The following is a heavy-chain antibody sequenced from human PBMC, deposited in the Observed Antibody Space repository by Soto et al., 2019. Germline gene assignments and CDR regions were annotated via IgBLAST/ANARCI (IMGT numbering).Heavy chain of an antibody. V-gene: IGHV3-15*07. Sequence: EVQLVESGGGLVQPGGSLRLSCAASGFIFSKAWMNWVRQAPGMGLEWVGRIKRKSDGGTTDYAAPVKGRFTISRDDSKNMLYLEMKSLRTEDTGVYYCTTVFYDSSGYPDSWGQGTLGTGSS. D-gene: IGHD3-22*01. CDR3: TTVFYDSSGYPDS. J-gene: IGHJ4*02. CDR1: GFIFSKAW. CDR2: IKRKSDGGTT.